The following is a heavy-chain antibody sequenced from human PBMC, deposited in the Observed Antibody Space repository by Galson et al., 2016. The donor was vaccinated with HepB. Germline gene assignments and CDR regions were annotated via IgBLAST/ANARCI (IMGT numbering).Heavy chain of an antibody. CDR1: GFSLSTAGVA. CDR3: AHTKVTKGFDY. D-gene: IGHD4-17*01. V-gene: IGHV2-5*02. CDR2: LYWDDDK. J-gene: IGHJ4*02. Sequence: PALVKPTQTLTLTCTFSGFSLSTAGVAVGWIRQPPGKALEWLALLYWDDDKRYSPSLQTRLTLTKDTSKNQVVLTMTNMDPVDTATYYCAHTKVTKGFDYWGQETLVTVSS.